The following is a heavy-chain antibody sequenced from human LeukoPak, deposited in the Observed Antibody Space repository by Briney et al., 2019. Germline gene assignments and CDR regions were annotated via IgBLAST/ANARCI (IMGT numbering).Heavy chain of an antibody. V-gene: IGHV4-39*01. Sequence: PSETLSLTCTVSGGSISSSSYYWAWIRQPPGKGPEWIGSIYYSGSTFYCPSLKSRVTLSVDTSKNQFSLKLSSVTAADTAVYFCSRETTSTSWYWGQGTLVTVSS. D-gene: IGHD6-13*01. CDR3: SRETTSTSWY. CDR2: IYYSGST. J-gene: IGHJ4*02. CDR1: GGSISSSSYY.